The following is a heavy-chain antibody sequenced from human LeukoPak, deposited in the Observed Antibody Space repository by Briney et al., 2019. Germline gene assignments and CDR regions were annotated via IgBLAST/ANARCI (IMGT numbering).Heavy chain of an antibody. Sequence: SETLSLTCTVSGGSISSYYWGWIRQPPGKGLEWIGSIYYSGSTYYNPSLKSRVTISVDTSKNQFSLKLSSVTAADTAVYYCARQDYCSSTSCYTGNDAFDIWGQGTMVTVSS. CDR1: GGSISSYY. D-gene: IGHD2-2*02. CDR2: IYYSGST. V-gene: IGHV4-39*01. CDR3: ARQDYCSSTSCYTGNDAFDI. J-gene: IGHJ3*02.